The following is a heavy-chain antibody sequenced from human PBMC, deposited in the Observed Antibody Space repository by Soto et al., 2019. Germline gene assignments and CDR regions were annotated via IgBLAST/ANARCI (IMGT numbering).Heavy chain of an antibody. J-gene: IGHJ2*01. Sequence: QVQLVQSGAEVKKPGSSVKVSCKASGGTFSSYAISWVRQASGQGLEWMGGIIPIFGTANYAQKFQGRVTITADESTSTAYMELSSLRSEDTAVYYCAREERELLLRNWYFDLWGRGTLVTVSS. CDR1: GGTFSSYA. D-gene: IGHD1-26*01. CDR3: AREERELLLRNWYFDL. V-gene: IGHV1-69*01. CDR2: IIPIFGTA.